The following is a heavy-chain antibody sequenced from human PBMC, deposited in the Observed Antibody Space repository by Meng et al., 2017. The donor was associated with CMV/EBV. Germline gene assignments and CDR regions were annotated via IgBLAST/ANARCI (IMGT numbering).Heavy chain of an antibody. CDR2: IYPRDSDA. Sequence: CKVSGNGFTTYWLGWVRQISGKGLEWMGIIYPRDSDAVYMMSFQGRVTISADKSINTVYLQWDSLRASDTAMYYCARRDYYDLGSGNWGQGTLVTVSS. J-gene: IGHJ4*02. D-gene: IGHD3-10*01. CDR1: GNGFTTYW. V-gene: IGHV5-51*01. CDR3: ARRDYYDLGSGN.